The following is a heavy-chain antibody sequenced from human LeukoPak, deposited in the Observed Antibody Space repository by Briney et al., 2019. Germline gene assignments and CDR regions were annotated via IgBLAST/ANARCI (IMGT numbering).Heavy chain of an antibody. CDR3: ARHDITIFGVVDPFDAFDI. J-gene: IGHJ3*02. D-gene: IGHD3-3*01. CDR1: GGSFSGYY. CDR2: INHSGST. Sequence: SETLSLTCAVYGGSFSGYYWSWIRQPPGKGLEWIGEINHSGSTNYNPSLKSRITISVDTSKNQFSLKLSSVTAADTAVYYCARHDITIFGVVDPFDAFDIWGQGTMVTVSS. V-gene: IGHV4-34*01.